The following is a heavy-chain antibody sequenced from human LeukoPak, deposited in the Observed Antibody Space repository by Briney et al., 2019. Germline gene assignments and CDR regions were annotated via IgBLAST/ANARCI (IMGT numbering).Heavy chain of an antibody. J-gene: IGHJ5*02. CDR3: ARDLYSSSLYEP. V-gene: IGHV1-2*02. Sequence: SVRLSCTASGYTLTGYYMHWVRQAPGQGVERMGWINPNSVGTNYAQKFQGRVTMTRDTSISTAYMELSRLRSDDTAVYYCARDLYSSSLYEPWGQGTLVTVSS. CDR1: GYTLTGYY. CDR2: INPNSVGT. D-gene: IGHD6-13*01.